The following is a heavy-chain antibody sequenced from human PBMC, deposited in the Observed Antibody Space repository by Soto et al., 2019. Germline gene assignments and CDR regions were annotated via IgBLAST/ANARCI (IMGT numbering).Heavy chain of an antibody. V-gene: IGHV2-70*01. Sequence: GPTLVKPTQTLTLTCTFSGFSLSTSGMCVSRLLQPPGKALEWLALIDWDDDKYYSTSLKTRLTISKDTSKSQVVLTMTNMDPVDTATYYCARSDYYDSSGYPGPFDYWGQGTLVTVSS. CDR1: GFSLSTSGMC. CDR3: ARSDYYDSSGYPGPFDY. J-gene: IGHJ4*02. CDR2: IDWDDDK. D-gene: IGHD3-22*01.